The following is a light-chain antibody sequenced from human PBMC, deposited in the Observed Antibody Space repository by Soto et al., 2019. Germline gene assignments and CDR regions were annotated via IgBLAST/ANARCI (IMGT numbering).Light chain of an antibody. Sequence: EIVMTQSPDTLSVSPGERATLSCRASQSVSDNLAWYQQKPGQPPRLLIYGASTRATGVPSRFSGSGSGRDFTITISSLQSEDFAVYYCQHCNDWSAFGQGTRLEIK. CDR2: GAS. CDR3: QHCNDWSA. CDR1: QSVSDN. J-gene: IGKJ5*01. V-gene: IGKV3-15*01.